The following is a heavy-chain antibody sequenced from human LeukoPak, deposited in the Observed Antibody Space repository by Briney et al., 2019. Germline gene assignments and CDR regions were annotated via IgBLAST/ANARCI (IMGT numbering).Heavy chain of an antibody. CDR2: IYKSGST. Sequence: PSETLSLTCTVSGGPISSYYGSWIRQPPGKGLEWIGYIYKSGSTNYNPSLKSRVTISVDTSKNQFSLKLSSVTAADTAVDYCAGSYSSSWPDYYYYGMDVWGQGTTVTVSS. CDR1: GGPISSYY. V-gene: IGHV4-59*08. D-gene: IGHD6-13*01. CDR3: AGSYSSSWPDYYYYGMDV. J-gene: IGHJ6*02.